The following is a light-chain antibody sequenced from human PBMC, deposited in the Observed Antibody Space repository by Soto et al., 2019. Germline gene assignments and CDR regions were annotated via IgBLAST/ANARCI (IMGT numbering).Light chain of an antibody. CDR2: KAY. CDR3: QQYNSNPLT. V-gene: IGKV1-5*03. J-gene: IGKJ4*01. CDR1: QSVSTW. Sequence: DIQMTQSPSTLSASVGDRVTITCRASQSVSTWLAWYQQKQGKVPKLLIYKAYSLESGVPSRFSGIGSETEFPLTISTLQPDDFATDYCQQYNSNPLTFEGGTKIEIK.